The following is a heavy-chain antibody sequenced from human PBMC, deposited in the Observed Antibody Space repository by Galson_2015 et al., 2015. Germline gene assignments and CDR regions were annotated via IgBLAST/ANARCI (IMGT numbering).Heavy chain of an antibody. J-gene: IGHJ6*02. CDR1: GYRCRDYW. D-gene: IGHD6-13*01. V-gene: IGHV5-51*01. CDR3: ARHRAAGGGYYYGMDV. Sequence: QSGAEVIKAGESLEISCTTSGYRCRDYWVVWVRQMPGKGLEWMGIINPGDSDTRYSPSLQGQVTISVDKSMDTAYLQWSSLKASDSAMYYCARHRAAGGGYYYGMDVWGQGTTVTVSS. CDR2: INPGDSDT.